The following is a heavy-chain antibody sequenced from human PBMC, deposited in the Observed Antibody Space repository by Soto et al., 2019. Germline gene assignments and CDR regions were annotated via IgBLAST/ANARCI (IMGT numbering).Heavy chain of an antibody. CDR2: ISGSGGST. CDR3: AKVADVGATRYFDY. Sequence: EVQLLESGGGLVQPGGSLRLSCAASGFTFSSYAMSWFRQSPGKGRGLVSAISGSGGSTYYADAGKGRFTISRDNSKNTLYLQMNSLRAEETAVYYCAKVADVGATRYFDYWGQGTLVTVSS. V-gene: IGHV3-23*01. CDR1: GFTFSSYA. J-gene: IGHJ4*02. D-gene: IGHD1-26*01.